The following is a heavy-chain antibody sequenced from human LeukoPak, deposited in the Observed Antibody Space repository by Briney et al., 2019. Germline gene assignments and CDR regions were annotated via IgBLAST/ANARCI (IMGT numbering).Heavy chain of an antibody. CDR3: ARDLPCGGDCYPGDY. CDR2: ISAYNGNT. J-gene: IGHJ4*02. Sequence: GASVMVSCKASGYTFTSYGISWVRQAPGQGLEWMGWISAYNGNTNYAQKLQGRVTMTTDTSTSTAYMELRSLRSDDTAVYYCARDLPCGGDCYPGDYWGQGTLVTVSS. CDR1: GYTFTSYG. D-gene: IGHD2-21*02. V-gene: IGHV1-18*01.